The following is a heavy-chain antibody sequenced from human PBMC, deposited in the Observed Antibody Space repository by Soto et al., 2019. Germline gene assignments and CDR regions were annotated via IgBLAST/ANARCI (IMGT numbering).Heavy chain of an antibody. CDR3: ARTPEDTIVVVPAATDEIWFDP. Sequence: GGSLRLSCAASGFTFSSYSMNWVRQAPGKGLEWVSSISSSSSYIYYEDSVKGRLTISRDNAKNELYLPMNSLRAEDTAVYYCARTPEDTIVVVPAATDEIWFDPWGQGTLVTVSS. D-gene: IGHD2-2*01. J-gene: IGHJ5*02. CDR2: ISSSSSYI. V-gene: IGHV3-21*01. CDR1: GFTFSSYS.